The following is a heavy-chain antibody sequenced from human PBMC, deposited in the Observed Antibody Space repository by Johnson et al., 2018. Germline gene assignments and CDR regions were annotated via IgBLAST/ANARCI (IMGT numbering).Heavy chain of an antibody. CDR2: XXXXXXXA. J-gene: IGHJ4*02. CDR1: GFTFSSSA. Sequence: EVQLVESGGGLVQPGGSLRLSCTASGFTFSSSAMAWVRQAPGKGLEWVAXXXXXXXXAXXXXXXKGRFTVLRDNSKNTRYVQRSSLRGEDTAVDFCAKERFGAMADYFDYWGQGTLVTVSS. D-gene: IGHD3-10*01. CDR3: AKERFGAMADYFDY. V-gene: IGHV3-23*04.